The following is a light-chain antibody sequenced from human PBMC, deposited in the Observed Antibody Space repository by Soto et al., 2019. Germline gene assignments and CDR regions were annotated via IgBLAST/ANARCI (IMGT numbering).Light chain of an antibody. J-gene: IGKJ1*01. CDR1: QSVLYSSNNKNY. Sequence: DIVMTQSPDSLAVSLGERATINCKSSQSVLYSSNNKNYLAWYQQKAGQPPKLIIYWASTRKSGVPDRFSGSGSGTDFTLTISTLQAEDVAVYYCQQYYNTPWTFGQGTKVEIK. V-gene: IGKV4-1*01. CDR2: WAS. CDR3: QQYYNTPWT.